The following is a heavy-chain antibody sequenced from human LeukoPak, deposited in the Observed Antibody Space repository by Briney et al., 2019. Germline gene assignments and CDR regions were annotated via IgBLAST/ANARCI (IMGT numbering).Heavy chain of an antibody. V-gene: IGHV1-2*02. Sequence: GASVKVSCKASGYTFTGYYMHWVRQAPGQGLEWMGWINPNSGDTNYAQKFQGRVIVTRDTSISTAYMDPSSLRSDDTAVYYCASTYGSVNYYRPGDYWGQGTLVTVSS. J-gene: IGHJ4*02. CDR3: ASTYGSVNYYRPGDY. CDR2: INPNSGDT. D-gene: IGHD3-10*01. CDR1: GYTFTGYY.